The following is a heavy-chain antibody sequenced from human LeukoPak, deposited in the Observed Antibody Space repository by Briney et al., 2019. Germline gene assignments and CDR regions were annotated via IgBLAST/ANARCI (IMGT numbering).Heavy chain of an antibody. D-gene: IGHD3-10*01. CDR2: ISSSSSYI. Sequence: GGSLRLSCAASGFTFSSYSMNWVRQAPGKGLEWVSSISSSSSYIYYADSVKGRFTISRDNAKNSLYLQMNSLRAEDTAVYYCARLSADWFGELLALSYNWFDPWGQGTLVTVSS. J-gene: IGHJ5*02. V-gene: IGHV3-21*01. CDR1: GFTFSSYS. CDR3: ARLSADWFGELLALSYNWFDP.